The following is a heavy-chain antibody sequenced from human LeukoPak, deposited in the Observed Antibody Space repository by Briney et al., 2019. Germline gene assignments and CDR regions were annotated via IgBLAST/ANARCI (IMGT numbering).Heavy chain of an antibody. Sequence: GGSLRLSCAASGFTFSSYWMSWVRQAPGKGLEWVANIKQDGSEKNYVDSVKGRFTISRDNAKNSLYLQMNSLRAEDTAVYYCARDRWRYSYGLDYWGQGTLVTVSS. D-gene: IGHD5-18*01. CDR3: ARDRWRYSYGLDY. J-gene: IGHJ4*02. CDR2: IKQDGSEK. V-gene: IGHV3-7*01. CDR1: GFTFSSYW.